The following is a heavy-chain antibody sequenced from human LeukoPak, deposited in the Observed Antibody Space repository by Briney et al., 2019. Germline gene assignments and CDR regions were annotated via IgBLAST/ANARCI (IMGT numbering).Heavy chain of an antibody. CDR3: ARDLCSSTSCYLSPYYYNGMDV. D-gene: IGHD2-2*01. V-gene: IGHV1-18*01. CDR2: ISAYNGNT. J-gene: IGHJ6*02. Sequence: ASVKVSCKASGYTFTSYGISWVRQAPGQGLEGMGWISAYNGNTNYAQKLQGRVTMTTDTSTSTAYMELRSLRSDDTAVYYCARDLCSSTSCYLSPYYYNGMDVWGQGTTVTVSS. CDR1: GYTFTSYG.